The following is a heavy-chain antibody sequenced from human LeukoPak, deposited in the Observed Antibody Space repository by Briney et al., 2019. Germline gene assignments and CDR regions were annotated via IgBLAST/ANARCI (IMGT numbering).Heavy chain of an antibody. V-gene: IGHV1-18*01. CDR3: ARDGGLRFLEWLSPGPYYYYYMDV. CDR1: GYTFTSYG. Sequence: ASVKVSCKASGYTFTSYGISWVRQAPGQGLEWMGWISAYNGNTNYAQKLQGRVTITTDESTSTAYMELSSLRSEDTAVYYCARDGGLRFLEWLSPGPYYYYYMDVWGKGTTVTVSS. CDR2: ISAYNGNT. J-gene: IGHJ6*03. D-gene: IGHD3-3*01.